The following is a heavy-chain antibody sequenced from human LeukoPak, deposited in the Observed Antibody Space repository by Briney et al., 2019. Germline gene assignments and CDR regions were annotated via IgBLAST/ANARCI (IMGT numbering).Heavy chain of an antibody. V-gene: IGHV3-30*02. CDR1: GFTFSSYG. Sequence: GGSLRLSCAASGFTFSSYGMHWVRQAPGKGLEWVAFIRYDGSNKYYADSVKGRFTISRDNSKNTLYLQMNSLRAEDTAVYYCAKAGDTAMAHLYYFDYWGQGTRVTVSS. CDR3: AKAGDTAMAHLYYFDY. D-gene: IGHD5-18*01. CDR2: IRYDGSNK. J-gene: IGHJ4*02.